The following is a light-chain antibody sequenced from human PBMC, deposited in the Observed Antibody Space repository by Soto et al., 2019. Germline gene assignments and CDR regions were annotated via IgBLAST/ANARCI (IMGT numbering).Light chain of an antibody. CDR2: AAS. Sequence: DIQMTQSPSSLSASVGDRVTITCRASQSIGTYLNWYLQKPGKAPQLLIHAASSLQTGVPSRFSGSGSGTEFTLTISSLQPEDFASFYCHQRQSWPRTFGQGTTVDIK. CDR1: QSIGTY. CDR3: HQRQSWPRT. V-gene: IGKV1-39*01. J-gene: IGKJ1*01.